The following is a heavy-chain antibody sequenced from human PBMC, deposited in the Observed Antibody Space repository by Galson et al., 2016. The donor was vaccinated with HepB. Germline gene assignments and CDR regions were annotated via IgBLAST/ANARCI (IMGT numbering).Heavy chain of an antibody. D-gene: IGHD1-1*01. CDR3: ARDMPERRFDY. CDR1: GDSINSYNW. V-gene: IGHV4-4*02. CDR2: IYHNGTT. Sequence: LTCAVSGDSINSYNWWSWVRQSPGKGLEWIGEIYHNGTTNYNPSLKGRVTISIDESKNQFSLNLNSVTAADTAVYYCARDMPERRFDYWGQGTLVTVSS. J-gene: IGHJ4*02.